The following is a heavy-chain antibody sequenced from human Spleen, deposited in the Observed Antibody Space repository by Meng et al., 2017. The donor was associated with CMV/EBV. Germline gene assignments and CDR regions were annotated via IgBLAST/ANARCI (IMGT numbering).Heavy chain of an antibody. CDR3: ARGGLQLVRGPFDF. V-gene: IGHV1-2*02. J-gene: IGHJ4*02. D-gene: IGHD4-11*01. CDR2: INPNSGYT. Sequence: ASVKVSCKSSGYTFTGHYIHWVRQAPGQGLEWMTWINPNSGYTDNAQKFQGRVTITRDTSISTVYMELSGLRSDDTAVYYCARGGLQLVRGPFDFWGQGTLVTVSS. CDR1: GYTFTGHY.